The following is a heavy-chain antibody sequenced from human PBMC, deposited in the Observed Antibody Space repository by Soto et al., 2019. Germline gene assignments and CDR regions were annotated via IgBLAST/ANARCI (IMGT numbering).Heavy chain of an antibody. CDR1: GDSVSSGGNY. Sequence: SETLSLTCTVSGDSVSSGGNYWSWIRQTPGKGLEWIGYVESSGRTEYKPSLASRVTLSLDSSQNQFSLTLRSVTTADRALYFCARGVYGADLDYWGQGITVTVAS. CDR2: VESSGRT. CDR3: ARGVYGADLDY. D-gene: IGHD3-10*01. V-gene: IGHV4-61*08. J-gene: IGHJ4*02.